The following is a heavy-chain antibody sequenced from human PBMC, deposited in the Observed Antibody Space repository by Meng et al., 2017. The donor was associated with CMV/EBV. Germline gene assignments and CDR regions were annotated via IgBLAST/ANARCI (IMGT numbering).Heavy chain of an antibody. J-gene: IGHJ4*02. CDR3: ARVGTMFRGYYFDY. V-gene: IGHV3-48*03. D-gene: IGHD3-10*01. CDR1: GFTFSSYE. CDR2: ISSSGSTI. Sequence: GGPLRPSCAAPGFTFSSYEMNWVRQAPGKGLEWVPYISSSGSTIYYAGSVKGRFTISRDNAKNSLYLQMNSLRAEDTAVYYCARVGTMFRGYYFDYWGQGTLVTVSS.